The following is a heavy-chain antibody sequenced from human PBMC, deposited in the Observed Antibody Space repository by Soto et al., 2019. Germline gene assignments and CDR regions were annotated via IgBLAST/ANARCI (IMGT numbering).Heavy chain of an antibody. V-gene: IGHV4-59*08. J-gene: IGHJ6*03. Sequence: SETLSLTCTVSGDSISNYYWSWIRHPPGKGLEWIGYIYYSGSTKYNPSLKSRVTISVATSKNQFSLRLSSVTAADSAVYYCARSGDYTNYYYFYMDVWGKGTTVTVSS. CDR3: ARSGDYTNYYYFYMDV. CDR1: GDSISNYY. D-gene: IGHD4-17*01. CDR2: IYYSGST.